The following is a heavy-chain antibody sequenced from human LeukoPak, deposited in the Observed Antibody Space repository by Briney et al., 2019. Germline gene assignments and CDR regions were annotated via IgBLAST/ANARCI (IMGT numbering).Heavy chain of an antibody. Sequence: GRSLRLSCTASGFTFGDCAMSWFRQAPGKGLEWVGFIRSKAYGGTTEYAASVKGRFTISRDDSKSIAYLQMNSLKTEDTAVYYCTRELGITGTHNWFDPWGQGTLVTVSS. D-gene: IGHD1-20*01. J-gene: IGHJ5*02. V-gene: IGHV3-49*03. CDR3: TRELGITGTHNWFDP. CDR1: GFTFGDCA. CDR2: IRSKAYGGTT.